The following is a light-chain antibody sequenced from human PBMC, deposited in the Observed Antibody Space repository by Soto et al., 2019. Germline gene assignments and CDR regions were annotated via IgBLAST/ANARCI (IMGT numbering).Light chain of an antibody. CDR1: QSVSSN. Sequence: EIVMTQSPATLSVSPGERDTLSCRASQSVSSNFAWYQQIPGQSPRLLINGASARATGIPARFSGSGSGTEFTLTISSLQSEDFAVYYCQQYNKWPPTFGQGTKVEFK. CDR3: QQYNKWPPT. J-gene: IGKJ1*01. CDR2: GAS. V-gene: IGKV3-15*01.